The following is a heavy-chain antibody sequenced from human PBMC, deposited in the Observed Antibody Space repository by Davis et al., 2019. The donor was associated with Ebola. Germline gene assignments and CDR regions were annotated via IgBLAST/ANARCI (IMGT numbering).Heavy chain of an antibody. Sequence: GGSLRLSCPASGFTFSSYAMSWVRQAPGKGLEWVSAISGSGGSTYYADSVKGRFTISRDNSKNTLYLQMNSLRAEDTAVYYCAKRDDFWSGYYSDNGFDYWGQGTLVTVSS. D-gene: IGHD3-3*01. J-gene: IGHJ4*02. CDR1: GFTFSSYA. V-gene: IGHV3-23*01. CDR2: ISGSGGST. CDR3: AKRDDFWSGYYSDNGFDY.